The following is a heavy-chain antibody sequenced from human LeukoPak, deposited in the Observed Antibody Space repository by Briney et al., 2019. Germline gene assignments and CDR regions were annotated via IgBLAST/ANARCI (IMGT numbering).Heavy chain of an antibody. CDR1: GGSISSSSGNC. CDR3: ARGSGSYVGSYFDY. D-gene: IGHD1-26*01. CDR2: IYHSGST. V-gene: IGHV4-30-2*01. J-gene: IGHJ4*02. Sequence: SETLSLTCAVSGGSISSSSGNCWTWVRQPPGKGLEWIGYIYHSGSTYYNPSLKSRVTISVDRSKNQFSLKLSSVTAADTAVYYCARGSGSYVGSYFDYWGQGTLVTVSS.